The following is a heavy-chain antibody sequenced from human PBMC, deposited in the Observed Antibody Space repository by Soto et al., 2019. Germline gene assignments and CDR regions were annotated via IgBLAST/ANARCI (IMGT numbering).Heavy chain of an antibody. CDR2: VSYTGST. Sequence: QVQLRESGPGLVKPSETLPLTCTVSGGSISSYYWSWIRQPPGKGLEWIGYVSYTGSTYYNPSLQSRVTISLGTSMNRFSLKVASVTAADTAVYYCARLSVDLNDYWSLDPWGQGTLVTVSS. CDR1: GGSISSYY. CDR3: ARLSVDLNDYWSLDP. D-gene: IGHD1-1*01. J-gene: IGHJ5*02. V-gene: IGHV4-59*13.